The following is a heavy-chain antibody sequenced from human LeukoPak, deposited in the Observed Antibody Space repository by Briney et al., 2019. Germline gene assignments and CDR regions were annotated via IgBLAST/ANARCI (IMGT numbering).Heavy chain of an antibody. CDR3: AKLFNYCIGGSCHGG. CDR2: ISYDGSNK. Sequence: GGSLRLACAASGFTFSSYGMHWVRQAPGKGLEWVAVISYDGSNKYYADSVKGRFTISRDNSKNTLYLQMNSLRAEDTAVYYCAKLFNYCIGGSCHGGWGQGTLVTVSS. J-gene: IGHJ4*02. CDR1: GFTFSSYG. V-gene: IGHV3-30*18. D-gene: IGHD2-15*01.